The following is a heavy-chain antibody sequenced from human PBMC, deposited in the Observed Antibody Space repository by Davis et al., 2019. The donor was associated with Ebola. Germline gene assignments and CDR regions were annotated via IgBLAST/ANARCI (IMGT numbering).Heavy chain of an antibody. J-gene: IGHJ4*02. CDR1: GYSSTNYC. CDR2: IYLDYSDA. Sequence: PGGSLRLSCKGSGYSSTNYCIGWARQMPGKALEWMGPIYLDYSDARYRPPFQGQVTISADKSTNTAYLQWSSLKASDTAMYYCANRGYCSGGSCYWGGENYFDYWGQGTLVTVSS. V-gene: IGHV5-51*01. D-gene: IGHD2-15*01. CDR3: ANRGYCSGGSCYWGGENYFDY.